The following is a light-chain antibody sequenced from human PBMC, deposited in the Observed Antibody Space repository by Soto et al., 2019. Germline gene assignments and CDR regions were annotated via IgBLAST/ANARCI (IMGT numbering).Light chain of an antibody. CDR2: DTS. CDR3: QQRSNWIT. CDR1: QSVSSSY. Sequence: EIVLTQSPATLSLSPGERATLSCRASQSVSSSYLAWYQQKPGQAPRLLIYDTSYRATGIPARFSGSGSGTDFTLTISSLEPEDFAVYYCQQRSNWITFGQGTRLEIK. J-gene: IGKJ5*01. V-gene: IGKV3-11*01.